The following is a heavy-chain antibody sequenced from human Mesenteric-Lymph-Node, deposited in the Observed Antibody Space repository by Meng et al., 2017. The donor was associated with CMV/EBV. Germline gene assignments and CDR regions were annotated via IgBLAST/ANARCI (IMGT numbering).Heavy chain of an antibody. D-gene: IGHD6-13*01. Sequence: SGFTFSSYAMHWVRQAPGKGLEWVSGISASGGGTYYADSVKGRFTISRDNSKNTLYIQMNSLRVEDTAVYYCAKKSQGSIAAAGPFDPWGQGILVTVSS. J-gene: IGHJ5*02. CDR2: ISASGGGT. V-gene: IGHV3-23*01. CDR3: AKKSQGSIAAAGPFDP. CDR1: GFTFSSYA.